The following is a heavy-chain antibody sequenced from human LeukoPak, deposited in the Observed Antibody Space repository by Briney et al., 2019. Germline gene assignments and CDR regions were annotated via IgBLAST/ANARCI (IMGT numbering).Heavy chain of an antibody. CDR1: GYTFTSYG. D-gene: IGHD6-6*01. J-gene: IGHJ4*02. CDR3: ATEERALEYSSPSGLDY. Sequence: ASVKVSCKASGYTFTSYGISWVRQAPGQGLEWMGGIIPIFGTANYAQKFQGRVTITTDESTSTAYMELSSLRSEDTAVYYCATEERALEYSSPSGLDYWGQGTLVTVSS. V-gene: IGHV1-69*05. CDR2: IIPIFGTA.